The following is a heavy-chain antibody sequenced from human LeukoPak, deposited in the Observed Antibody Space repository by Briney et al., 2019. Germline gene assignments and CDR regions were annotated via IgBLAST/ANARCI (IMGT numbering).Heavy chain of an antibody. J-gene: IGHJ4*02. Sequence: ASVKVSCKAFGYIFTDYYIHWVRQAPGQGLEWMGRINSKSGGTEDAQDFQGRVTMTRDTSISTVYMELSRLRSDDTAVYYCARDLASTSNWEFDYWGQGTPVTVSP. V-gene: IGHV1-2*06. D-gene: IGHD7-27*01. CDR2: INSKSGGT. CDR1: GYIFTDYY. CDR3: ARDLASTSNWEFDY.